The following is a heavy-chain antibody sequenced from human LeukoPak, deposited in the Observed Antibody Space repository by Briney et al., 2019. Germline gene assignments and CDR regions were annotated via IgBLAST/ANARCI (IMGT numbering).Heavy chain of an antibody. J-gene: IGHJ5*02. D-gene: IGHD3-22*01. CDR3: ARDRRYYDSSGSNWFDP. CDR1: GGTFSSYA. V-gene: IGHV1-69*05. CDR2: IIPIFGTA. Sequence: SVKVSCKASGGTFSSYAISWVRQAPGQGLEWMGRIIPIFGTANYAQKFQGRVTITTDESTSTAFMELSSLRSEDTAVYYCARDRRYYDSSGSNWFDPWGQGTLVTVSS.